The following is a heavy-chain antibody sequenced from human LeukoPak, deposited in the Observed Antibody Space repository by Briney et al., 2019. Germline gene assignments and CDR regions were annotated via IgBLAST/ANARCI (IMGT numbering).Heavy chain of an antibody. D-gene: IGHD3-3*01. J-gene: IGHJ5*02. CDR1: GGSISSYY. Sequence: SETLSLTCTVSGGSISSYYWSWIRQPPGKGLEWIGYIYYSGSTNYNPSLKSRVTISVDTSKTQFSLKLSSVTAADTAVYYCARSSAGNYYDFWSGPGQYYNWFDPWGQGTLVTVSS. V-gene: IGHV4-59*01. CDR2: IYYSGST. CDR3: ARSSAGNYYDFWSGPGQYYNWFDP.